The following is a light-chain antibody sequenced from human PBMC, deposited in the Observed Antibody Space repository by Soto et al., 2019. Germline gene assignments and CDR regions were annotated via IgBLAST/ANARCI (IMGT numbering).Light chain of an antibody. Sequence: QSVLTQPASVSGSPGQSITIPCTGTRSDVGGYNYVSWYQQHPGKAPKLMIYDVSNRPSGVSNRFSGSKSGNTASLTISGLQAEDEADYYCSSYTSSSTYVFGTGTKVTVL. CDR3: SSYTSSSTYV. V-gene: IGLV2-14*01. J-gene: IGLJ1*01. CDR1: RSDVGGYNY. CDR2: DVS.